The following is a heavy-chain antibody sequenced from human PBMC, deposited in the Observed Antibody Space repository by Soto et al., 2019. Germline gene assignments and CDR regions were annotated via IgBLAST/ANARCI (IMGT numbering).Heavy chain of an antibody. Sequence: QVQLVQSGAEVKKPGSSVKVSCKTSGGTFSTYAISWVRQAHGQGLEWMGMIIPIYGTTNYAQKFQGRVTITADESTNTAYMELTSLRSEDTAVYYCARDQGPDCSGGSCYSYYGMDVWAQGTTVTVSS. D-gene: IGHD2-15*01. CDR3: ARDQGPDCSGGSCYSYYGMDV. V-gene: IGHV1-69*18. CDR2: IIPIYGTT. J-gene: IGHJ6*02. CDR1: GGTFSTYA.